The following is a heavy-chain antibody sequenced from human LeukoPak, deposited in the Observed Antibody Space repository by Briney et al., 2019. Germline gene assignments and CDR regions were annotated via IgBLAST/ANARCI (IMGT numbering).Heavy chain of an antibody. CDR3: ARVGDYYYYFIHV. Sequence: GGSLRLSCAASGFTFSNYSMNWVRQAPGKGLEWVSSISSSSSYIYYADSMKGRFTISRDNAKNSLYLQMNSLRAEDTAVYYCARVGDYYYYFIHVWGKGTTVTISS. CDR1: GFTFSNYS. CDR2: ISSSSSYI. V-gene: IGHV3-21*01. J-gene: IGHJ6*03.